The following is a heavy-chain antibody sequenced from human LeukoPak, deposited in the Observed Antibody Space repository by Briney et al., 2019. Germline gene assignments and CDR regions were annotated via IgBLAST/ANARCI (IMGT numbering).Heavy chain of an antibody. CDR1: GGSISSGDYY. V-gene: IGHV4-30-4*01. D-gene: IGHD3-22*01. J-gene: IGHJ4*02. CDR2: IYYSGST. Sequence: SETLSLTCTVSGGSISSGDYYWSWIRQPPGKGLEWIGYIYYSGSTYYNPSLKSRVTISVDTSKNQFSLKLSSVTAADTAVYDCARGSGEYYYDSSGEVWGQGTLVTVSS. CDR3: ARGSGEYYYDSSGEV.